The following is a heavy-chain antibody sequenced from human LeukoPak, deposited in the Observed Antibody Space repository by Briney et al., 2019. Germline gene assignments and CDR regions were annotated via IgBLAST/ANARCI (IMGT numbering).Heavy chain of an antibody. D-gene: IGHD6-13*01. CDR1: GGSISNYY. V-gene: IGHV4-4*07. CDR3: ARGGGTSWLGY. Sequence: SETLSLTCTVSGGSISNYYWSWIRQPAGKGLEWIGRIYTGGSTNYNPPLKSRVTMSVDTSKNQFSLKVSSVTAADTAVYYCARGGGTSWLGYWGQGTLVIVSS. CDR2: IYTGGST. J-gene: IGHJ4*02.